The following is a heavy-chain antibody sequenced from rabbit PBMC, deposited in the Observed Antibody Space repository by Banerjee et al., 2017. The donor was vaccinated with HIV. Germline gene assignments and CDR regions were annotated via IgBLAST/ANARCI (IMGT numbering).Heavy chain of an antibody. CDR3: ARYDGGSGYFKL. V-gene: IGHV1S45*01. Sequence: QEQLEESGGGLVQPGGSLTLSCKASGFDFSNYYYMCWVRQAPGKGLEWIACIYTSSGTTYSASGAKGRFTISKASSTAVTLQMTSLTDADTATYFCARYDGGSGYFKLWGRAPSSPS. D-gene: IGHD1-1*01. CDR2: IYTSSGTT. J-gene: IGHJ4*01. CDR1: GFDFSNYYY.